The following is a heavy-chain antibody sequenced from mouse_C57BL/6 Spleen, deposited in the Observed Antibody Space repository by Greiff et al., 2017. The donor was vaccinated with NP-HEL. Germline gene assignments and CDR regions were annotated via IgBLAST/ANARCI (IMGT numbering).Heavy chain of an antibody. V-gene: IGHV1-4*01. D-gene: IGHD2-4*01. Sequence: QVQLQQSGAELARPGASVKMSCKASGYTFTSYTMHWVKQRPGQGLEWIGYINPSSGYTKYNQKFKDKATLTADKSSSTAYMQLSSLTSEDSAVYYCASGYYDYDGFAYWGQGTLVTVSA. CDR2: INPSSGYT. J-gene: IGHJ3*01. CDR3: ASGYYDYDGFAY. CDR1: GYTFTSYT.